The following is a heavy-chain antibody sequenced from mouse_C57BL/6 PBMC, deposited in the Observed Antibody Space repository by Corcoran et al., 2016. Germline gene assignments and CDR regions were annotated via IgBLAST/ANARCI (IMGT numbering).Heavy chain of an antibody. CDR3: ARGYGSSPYYFDY. CDR2: INTYSGVP. V-gene: IGHV9-3*01. D-gene: IGHD1-1*01. Sequence: QIQLVQSGPELKKPGETVKISCEASGYTFTTYGMSWVKQAPGKGLKWMGWINTYSGVPTYADDFKGRFAFSLETSASTAYLQINNLKNEDTATYFCARGYGSSPYYFDYWGQGTTLTVSS. CDR1: GYTFTTYG. J-gene: IGHJ2*01.